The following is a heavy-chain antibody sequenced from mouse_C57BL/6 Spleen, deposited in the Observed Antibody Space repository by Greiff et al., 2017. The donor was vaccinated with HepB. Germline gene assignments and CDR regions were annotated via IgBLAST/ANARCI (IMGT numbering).Heavy chain of an antibody. CDR3: ARRAMITAGYFDV. Sequence: EVKLMESGGGLVKPGGSLKLSCAASGFTFSDYGMHWVRQAPEKGLEWVAYISSGSSTIYYADTVKGRFTISRDNAKNTLFLQMTSLRSEDTAMYYCARRAMITAGYFDVWGTGTTVTVSS. CDR2: ISSGSSTI. CDR1: GFTFSDYG. J-gene: IGHJ1*03. D-gene: IGHD2-4*01. V-gene: IGHV5-17*01.